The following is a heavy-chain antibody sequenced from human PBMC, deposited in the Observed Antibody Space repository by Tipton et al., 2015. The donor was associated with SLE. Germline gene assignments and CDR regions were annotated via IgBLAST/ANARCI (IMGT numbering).Heavy chain of an antibody. V-gene: IGHV4-59*11. Sequence: TLSLTCTVSGGSISSHYWSWIRQPPGKGLAWIGYIYYSGSTNYNPSLKSRVTISVDTSKNQFSLKLSSVTAADTAVYYCARVTNYYDSSGYDESPYYFDYWGQGTLVTVSS. CDR2: IYYSGST. CDR1: GGSISSHY. CDR3: ARVTNYYDSSGYDESPYYFDY. J-gene: IGHJ4*02. D-gene: IGHD3-22*01.